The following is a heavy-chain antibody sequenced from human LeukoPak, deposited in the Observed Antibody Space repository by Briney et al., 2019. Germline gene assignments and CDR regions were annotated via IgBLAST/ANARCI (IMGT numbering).Heavy chain of an antibody. V-gene: IGHV5-51*01. CDR2: IYPGDSDT. Sequence: PGESLKISCEGSGYSFVNYWIGWVRQMPGKGLEWMGIIYPGDSDTRYSPSFQGQVTISADKSISTAYLQWSSLKASDTAMYYCATKHRPQDLNWYFDLWGRGTLVTVSS. J-gene: IGHJ2*01. CDR1: GYSFVNYW. D-gene: IGHD2-15*01. CDR3: ATKHRPQDLNWYFDL.